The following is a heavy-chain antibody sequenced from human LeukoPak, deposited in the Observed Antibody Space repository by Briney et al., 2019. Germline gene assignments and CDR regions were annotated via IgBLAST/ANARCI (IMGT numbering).Heavy chain of an antibody. CDR1: GFAVSSNY. J-gene: IGHJ5*02. CDR2: IYSTGTT. V-gene: IGHV3-66*03. D-gene: IGHD3-10*01. CDR3: ARDRGPGWFDP. Sequence: GGSLRLSCAVSGFAVSSNYVSWARQAPGKGLEWVSVIYSTGTTFYADSVKGRFTISRDNSKNTVYLQMNGLKPEDTAVYYCARDRGPGWFDPWGQGTLVTVSS.